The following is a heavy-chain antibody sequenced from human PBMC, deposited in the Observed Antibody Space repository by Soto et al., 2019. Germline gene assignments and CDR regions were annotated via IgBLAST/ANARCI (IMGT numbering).Heavy chain of an antibody. Sequence: QVHLVESGGGVAQPGRSLTISCVGSGFAFSTYGMHWVRQAPAKGLEWVALISYDGTDKYYADSVKGRFSISRDNPKQTLSLQMDSLRPEDTAVYYCAKDFGAWSDSWGQGTLVNVSS. CDR3: AKDFGAWSDS. CDR2: ISYDGTDK. D-gene: IGHD6-19*01. J-gene: IGHJ5*02. CDR1: GFAFSTYG. V-gene: IGHV3-30*18.